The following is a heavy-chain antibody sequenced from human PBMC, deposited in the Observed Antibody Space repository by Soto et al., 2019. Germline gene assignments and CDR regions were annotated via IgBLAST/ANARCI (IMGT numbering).Heavy chain of an antibody. CDR3: AAKCGFPYYFDH. J-gene: IGHJ4*02. CDR2: LIPVFVTI. CDR1: GGTFSSYA. D-gene: IGHD2-21*01. Sequence: QVQLVQSGAEVKKPGSSVKVSCKTSGGTFSSYAIIWVRQVPGQGLEWMGGLIPVFVTINYAKKFQDRVKITADESTSTVYMESNSLRSEDTAVYFCAAKCGFPYYFDHWGQGTPVTVSS. V-gene: IGHV1-69*01.